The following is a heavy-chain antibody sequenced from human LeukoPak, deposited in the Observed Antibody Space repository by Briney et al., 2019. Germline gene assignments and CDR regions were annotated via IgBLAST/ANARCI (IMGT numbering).Heavy chain of an antibody. Sequence: GESLKISCKGSGYSFTSYWIGWVRQMPGKGLEWMGLIYCGDSDTRYSPSFQGQVTISADKSISTAYLQWSSLKASDTAMYYCARLYSGNYWSAFDIWSQGTIVTVSS. CDR1: GYSFTSYW. J-gene: IGHJ3*02. D-gene: IGHD1-26*01. V-gene: IGHV5-51*01. CDR3: ARLYSGNYWSAFDI. CDR2: IYCGDSDT.